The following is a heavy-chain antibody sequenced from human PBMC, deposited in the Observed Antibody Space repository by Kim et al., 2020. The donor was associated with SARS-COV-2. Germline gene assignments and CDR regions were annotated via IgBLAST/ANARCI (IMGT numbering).Heavy chain of an antibody. D-gene: IGHD3-10*01. V-gene: IGHV3-66*01. J-gene: IGHJ4*02. CDR3: ARGRDAYYYGSGSQFGFDY. Sequence: GSFTFSRDKSKNPVYLQMNSLRAEDTAVYYCARGRDAYYYGSGSQFGFDYWGQGTLVTVSS.